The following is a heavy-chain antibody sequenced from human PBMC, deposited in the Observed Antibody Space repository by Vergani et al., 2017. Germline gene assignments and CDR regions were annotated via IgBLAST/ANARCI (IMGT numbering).Heavy chain of an antibody. J-gene: IGHJ5*02. CDR1: GYTFTSYG. D-gene: IGHD2-15*01. CDR3: ARVPSRYCSGGSCYSGRWFDP. CDR2: ISDYNGNT. V-gene: IGHV1-18*01. Sequence: QVQLVQSGAEVKKPGAPVKFSCKASGYTFTSYGISWVRQAPGQGLEWLGWISDYNGNTNYAQKLQGKVTMTTDKSTITAYMELRSLRTDDTAMYYCARVPSRYCSGGSCYSGRWFDPWGQGTLVTVSS.